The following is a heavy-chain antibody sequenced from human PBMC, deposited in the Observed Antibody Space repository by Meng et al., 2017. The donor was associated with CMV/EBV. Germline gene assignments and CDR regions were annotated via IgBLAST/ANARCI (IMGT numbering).Heavy chain of an antibody. J-gene: IGHJ6*02. D-gene: IGHD1-26*01. Sequence: ASVKVSCKASGYTFTSYYMHWVRQAPGQGLEWMGIINPSGGSTSYAQKFQGRVTMTRDTSTSTAYMELSSLRSEDTAVYYCARDRRGSYSYYYGMDVWGQGTTVTVSS. CDR3: ARDRRGSYSYYYGMDV. CDR2: INPSGGST. V-gene: IGHV1-46*01. CDR1: GYTFTSYY.